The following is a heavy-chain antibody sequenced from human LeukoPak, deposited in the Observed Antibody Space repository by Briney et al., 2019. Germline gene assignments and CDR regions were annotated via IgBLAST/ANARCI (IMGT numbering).Heavy chain of an antibody. CDR3: ARLQWLVMFDY. CDR1: GFNFSSYW. CDR2: ISGSGGST. V-gene: IGHV3-23*01. D-gene: IGHD6-19*01. Sequence: GGSLRLSCAASGFNFSSYWMHWVRQAPGKGLEWVSAISGSGGSTYYADSVKGRFTISRDNSKNTLYLQMNSLRAEDTAVYYCARLQWLVMFDYWGQGTLVTVSS. J-gene: IGHJ4*02.